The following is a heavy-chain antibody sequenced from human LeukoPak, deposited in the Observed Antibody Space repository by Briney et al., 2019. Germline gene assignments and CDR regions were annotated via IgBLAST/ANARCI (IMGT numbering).Heavy chain of an antibody. CDR2: IYYSGST. Sequence: SETLSLTCTVSGGSISSSSYYWGWIRQPPGKGVEWIGSIYYSGSTYYNPPLKSRVTISVDTSKNQFSLKLSSVTAADTAVYYCASCFSSTSCPPVDPWGQGTLVTVSS. CDR1: GGSISSSSYY. J-gene: IGHJ5*02. V-gene: IGHV4-39*01. CDR3: ASCFSSTSCPPVDP. D-gene: IGHD2-2*01.